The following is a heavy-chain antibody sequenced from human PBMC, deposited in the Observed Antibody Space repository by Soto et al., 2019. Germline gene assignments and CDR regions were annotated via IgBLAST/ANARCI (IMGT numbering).Heavy chain of an antibody. J-gene: IGHJ6*02. CDR1: RFTVNNNS. V-gene: IGHV3-66*01. Sequence: EVQLVESGGGLVQPGGSLRLSCADSRFTVNNNSMTWVRQAPGKELEWVSVIYSGGSTNYADSVRGRFTISRDNSKNTLYLQMNTLRDEDTAVYYCARDKALVVPSLVNSDYYYYAMDVWGQGTTVTVSS. CDR2: IYSGGST. CDR3: ARDKALVVPSLVNSDYYYYAMDV. D-gene: IGHD2-2*01.